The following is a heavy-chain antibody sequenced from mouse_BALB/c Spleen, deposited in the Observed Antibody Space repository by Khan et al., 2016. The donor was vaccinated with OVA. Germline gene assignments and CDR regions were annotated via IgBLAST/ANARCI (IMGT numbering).Heavy chain of an antibody. CDR2: INPDNGDT. J-gene: IGHJ1*01. V-gene: IGHV1-19*01. Sequence: EVQLQQSGPELVKPGASVRMSCKASGYTFTDYYMKWMKQSHGKSLEWIGDINPDNGDTSYNQKFKGKATLTVDKSSTTAYMQHNSLTSEDSAVYCYARGLFDVWGAGTTVAVSS. CDR3: ARGLFDV. CDR1: GYTFTDYY.